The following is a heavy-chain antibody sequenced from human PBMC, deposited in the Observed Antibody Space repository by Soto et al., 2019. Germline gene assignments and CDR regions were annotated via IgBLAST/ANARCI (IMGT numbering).Heavy chain of an antibody. D-gene: IGHD3-22*01. V-gene: IGHV4-38-2*01. CDR3: ARSVYYYDSSGYYP. J-gene: IGHJ5*02. Sequence: SETLSLTCAVSGYSISSGYYWGCIRQPPGKGLEWIGSIYHSGSTYYNPSLKSRVTISVDTSKNQFSLKLSSVTAADTAVYYCARSVYYYDSSGYYPWGQGTLVTVYS. CDR1: GYSISSGYY. CDR2: IYHSGST.